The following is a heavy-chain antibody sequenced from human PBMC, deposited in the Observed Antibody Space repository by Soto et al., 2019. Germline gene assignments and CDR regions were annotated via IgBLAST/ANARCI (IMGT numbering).Heavy chain of an antibody. D-gene: IGHD5-12*01. CDR2: MYTDGSNS. Sequence: GASLRLSCEGSGFTFCSYWMHWVRQAPGKGLVWVSRMYTDGSNSYYAESVRGRFTISRHKATSTLYLQMNSLRAEDTAVYYCVRGNTGYGNFDSWGQGTLVTVYS. J-gene: IGHJ4*02. V-gene: IGHV3-74*01. CDR3: VRGNTGYGNFDS. CDR1: GFTFCSYW.